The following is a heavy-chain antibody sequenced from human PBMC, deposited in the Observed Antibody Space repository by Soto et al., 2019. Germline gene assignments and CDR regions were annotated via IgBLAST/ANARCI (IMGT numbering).Heavy chain of an antibody. CDR1: GASISRTGFH. Sequence: QLQLQASGPGLVKPSETLSLTCAVSGASISRTGFHWGWIRPPPGQGLEWIGGIYEGETTFYNSSVKSRVTISADASKNHFSLKLSSVTAADTAVYYCARGGSGHTFDYWGQGTLVTVSS. J-gene: IGHJ4*02. CDR2: IYEGETT. D-gene: IGHD3-10*01. V-gene: IGHV4-39*02. CDR3: ARGGSGHTFDY.